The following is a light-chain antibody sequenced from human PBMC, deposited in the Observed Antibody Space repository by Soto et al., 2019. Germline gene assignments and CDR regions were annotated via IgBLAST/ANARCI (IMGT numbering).Light chain of an antibody. CDR3: QQYHSLSPYT. J-gene: IGKJ2*01. V-gene: IGKV1-5*03. CDR2: KAS. Sequence: DIQMTQSPSILSASVGDRVTITCRASQSVGRSLAWYQQKPGRAPTLLIYKASTLQNGVPSRFSGSGFGTEFTLSISGLQPDDFVTYYCQQYHSLSPYTFGQGTKLEI. CDR1: QSVGRS.